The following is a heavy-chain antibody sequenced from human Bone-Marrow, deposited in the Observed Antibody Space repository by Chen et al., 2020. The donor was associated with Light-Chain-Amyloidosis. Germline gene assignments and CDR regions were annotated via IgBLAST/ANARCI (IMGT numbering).Heavy chain of an antibody. J-gene: IGHJ4*02. D-gene: IGHD5-12*01. CDR2: VNQDVSNE. CDR1: GFSFSKSW. V-gene: IGHV3-7*01. CDR3: ASWLEIESNY. Sequence: EMHLVASGGGLVQPGGSLRVSCAASGFSFSKSWMNWVRQVPRKGLEWVANVNQDVSNESEVDSVKGPFIIPRDNTKNSLYLRMNSLRAEDTAVDYCASWLEIESNYRGQGILVTVSS.